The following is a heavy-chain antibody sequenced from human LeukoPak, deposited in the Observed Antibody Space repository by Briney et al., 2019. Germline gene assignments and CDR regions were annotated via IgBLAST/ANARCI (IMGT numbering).Heavy chain of an antibody. J-gene: IGHJ4*02. Sequence: SETLSLTCAVYGGSFSGYSWNWIRQPPVKGLEWIGEINHSGGTNYNPSLKSRVTISVDTSKKQFSLKLSSVTAADTAVYYCARGLGEVDYWGQGTLVTVSS. CDR1: GGSFSGYS. CDR3: ARGLGEVDY. V-gene: IGHV4-34*01. D-gene: IGHD3-10*01. CDR2: INHSGGT.